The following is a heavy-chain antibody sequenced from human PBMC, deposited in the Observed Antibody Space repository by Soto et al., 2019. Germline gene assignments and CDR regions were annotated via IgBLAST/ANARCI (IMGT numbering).Heavy chain of an antibody. Sequence: SVKVSCKASGFTFASSAVQWVRQARGQRLEWIGWIVVGSGNTNYAQKFQERVTITRDMSTSTAYMELSSLRSEDTAVYYCAVEEVVDFWSGYYFDYWGQGTLVTVSS. V-gene: IGHV1-58*01. CDR3: AVEEVVDFWSGYYFDY. CDR1: GFTFASSA. CDR2: IVVGSGNT. J-gene: IGHJ4*02. D-gene: IGHD3-3*01.